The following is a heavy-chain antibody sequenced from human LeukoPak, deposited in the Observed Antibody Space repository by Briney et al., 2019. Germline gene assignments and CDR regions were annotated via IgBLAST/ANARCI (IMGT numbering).Heavy chain of an antibody. CDR1: GGSISSGNW. D-gene: IGHD3-3*01. CDR2: IYHSGST. J-gene: IGHJ6*02. CDR3: ARDVYYDFWSGYYHPYGMDV. Sequence: NPSGTLSLTCAVSGGSISSGNWWSWVRQPPGKGLEWIGEIYHSGSTNYNPSLKSRVTISVDKSKNQFSLKLSSVTAADTAVYYCARDVYYDFWSGYYHPYGMDVWGQGTTVTVSS. V-gene: IGHV4-4*02.